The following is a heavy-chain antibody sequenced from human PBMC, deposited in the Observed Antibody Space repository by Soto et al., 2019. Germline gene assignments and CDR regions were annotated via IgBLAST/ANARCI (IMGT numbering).Heavy chain of an antibody. Sequence: ASVKVSCKVSGYTLTELSMHWVRQAPGKGLEWMGGFDPEDGETIYAQKFQGRVTMTEDTSTDTAYMELSSLRSEDTAVYYCATRPGYCSGGSCYSYAFDIWGQGTMVP. V-gene: IGHV1-24*01. CDR1: GYTLTELS. CDR2: FDPEDGET. D-gene: IGHD2-15*01. CDR3: ATRPGYCSGGSCYSYAFDI. J-gene: IGHJ3*02.